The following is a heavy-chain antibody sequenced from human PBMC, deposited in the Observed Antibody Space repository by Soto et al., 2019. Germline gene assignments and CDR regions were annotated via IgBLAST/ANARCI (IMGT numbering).Heavy chain of an antibody. CDR3: ARAAGYDILTGYYDY. J-gene: IGHJ4*02. V-gene: IGHV2-26*01. CDR1: GFSLSNARMG. CDR2: IFSNDEK. Sequence: QVTLKESGPVLVKPTETLTLTCTVSGFSLSNARMGVSWIRQPPGKALEWLAHIFSNDEKSYSTSLKSRLTILKDTSKSQVVLTKTNMDPVDTATYYCARAAGYDILTGYYDYWGQGTLVTVSS. D-gene: IGHD3-9*01.